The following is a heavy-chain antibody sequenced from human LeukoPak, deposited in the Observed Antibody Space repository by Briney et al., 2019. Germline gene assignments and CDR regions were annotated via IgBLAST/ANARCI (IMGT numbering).Heavy chain of an antibody. V-gene: IGHV1-18*01. CDR1: GYTFTSYG. CDR3: ARDGHYYGTGSYPYFDY. J-gene: IGHJ4*02. D-gene: IGHD3-10*01. Sequence: GASVKVSCKASGYTFTSYGISWVRQAPGQGVEWMGWISAYNGNTNYAQKLQGRVTMTTDTSTSTAYMELRSLRSDDTAVYYCARDGHYYGTGSYPYFDYWGQGTLVTVSS. CDR2: ISAYNGNT.